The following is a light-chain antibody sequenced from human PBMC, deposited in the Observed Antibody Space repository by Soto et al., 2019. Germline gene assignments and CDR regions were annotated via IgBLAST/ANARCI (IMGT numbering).Light chain of an antibody. CDR1: QSISSW. CDR3: LQHYSYPWT. CDR2: DAS. J-gene: IGKJ1*01. V-gene: IGKV1-5*01. Sequence: DIQMTQSPSTLSASVGDRFTITCRASQSISSWLAWYQQKPGKAPKRLIYDASNLQSGVPSRFSGSGSGTEFTLTISSLQPEDFATYSCLQHYSYPWTFGQGTKVDIK.